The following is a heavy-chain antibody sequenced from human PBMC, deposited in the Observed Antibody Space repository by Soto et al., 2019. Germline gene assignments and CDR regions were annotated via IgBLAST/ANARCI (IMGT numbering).Heavy chain of an antibody. CDR1: GFIFSTYA. CDR3: AHPRGYGVFDAVDI. J-gene: IGHJ3*02. V-gene: IGHV3-23*01. Sequence: EVQLLESGGGLVQPGGSLRLSCAASGFIFSTYAMNWFRQAPGKGLEWVSAISGSGGSTYYAESVRGRFTISRDNSINTLYLQMSSLRTEDTAVYYCAHPRGYGVFDAVDIWGQGTLVTVSS. D-gene: IGHD4-17*01. CDR2: ISGSGGST.